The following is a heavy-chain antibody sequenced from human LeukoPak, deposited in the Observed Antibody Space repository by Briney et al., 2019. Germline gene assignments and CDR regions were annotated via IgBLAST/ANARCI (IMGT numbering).Heavy chain of an antibody. CDR3: ARANDILTGYPYDKYYFDY. CDR2: IYYSGST. V-gene: IGHV4-59*01. D-gene: IGHD3-9*01. Sequence: PSETLSLTCTVSGGSISSYYWSWIRQPPGKGLEWIGYIYYSGSTNYNPSLKSRVTISVDTSKNQFSLKLSSVTAADTAVYYCARANDILTGYPYDKYYFDYWGQGTLVTVSS. J-gene: IGHJ4*02. CDR1: GGSISSYY.